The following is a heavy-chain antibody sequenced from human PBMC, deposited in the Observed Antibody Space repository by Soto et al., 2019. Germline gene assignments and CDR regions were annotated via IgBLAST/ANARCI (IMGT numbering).Heavy chain of an antibody. D-gene: IGHD3-22*01. CDR2: IYYSGST. CDR3: ARGFYYYDSSGYYDYYYGMDV. J-gene: IGHJ6*02. Sequence: QVQLQESGPGLVKPSQTLSLTCTVSGGSISSGDYYWSWIRQPPGKGLEWIGYIYYSGSTYYNPSLKSRVTISVDTSKNQFSLKLSSVTAADTAVYYCARGFYYYDSSGYYDYYYGMDVWGQGTTVTVSS. V-gene: IGHV4-30-4*01. CDR1: GGSISSGDYY.